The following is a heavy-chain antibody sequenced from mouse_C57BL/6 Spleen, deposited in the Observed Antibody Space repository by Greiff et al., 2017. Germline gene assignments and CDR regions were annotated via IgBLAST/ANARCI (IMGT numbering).Heavy chain of an antibody. D-gene: IGHD2-4*01. Sequence: VHLVESGAELARPGASVKMSCKASGYTFTSYTMHWVKQRPGQGLEWIGYINPSSGYTKYNQKFKDKATLTADKSSSTAYMQLSSLTSEDSAVYYCASIYYDYGGVAYWGQGTLVTVSA. CDR3: ASIYYDYGGVAY. V-gene: IGHV1-4*01. CDR1: GYTFTSYT. J-gene: IGHJ3*01. CDR2: INPSSGYT.